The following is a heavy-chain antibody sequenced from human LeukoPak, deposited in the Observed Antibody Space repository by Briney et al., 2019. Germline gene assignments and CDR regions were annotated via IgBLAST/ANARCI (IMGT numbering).Heavy chain of an antibody. V-gene: IGHV3-23*01. D-gene: IGHD3-10*01. Sequence: PGGSLRLSCAASGFTFSSYAMSWVRQAPGKGLEWVAAISGSGGSTYYAASVKGRSTISRDNTKNTLYLQMKCVRDEDTAVYYYAKDRLWFGELAYFSDFDIWGQGTMVTVSS. J-gene: IGHJ3*02. CDR1: GFTFSSYA. CDR2: ISGSGGST. CDR3: AKDRLWFGELAYFSDFDI.